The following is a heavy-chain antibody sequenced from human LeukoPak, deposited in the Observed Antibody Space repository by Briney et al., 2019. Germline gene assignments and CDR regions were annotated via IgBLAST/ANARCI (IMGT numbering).Heavy chain of an antibody. Sequence: GGSLRLSCAASGFTVSSNYMSWVRQAPGKGLEWVSVIYSGGSTYYADSVKGRFTISRDNSKNTLYLQMNSLRAEDTAVYYCARVTVDHGGNVYYFDYWGQGTLVTVSS. CDR1: GFTVSSNY. J-gene: IGHJ4*02. CDR3: ARVTVDHGGNVYYFDY. CDR2: IYSGGST. V-gene: IGHV3-53*01. D-gene: IGHD4-23*01.